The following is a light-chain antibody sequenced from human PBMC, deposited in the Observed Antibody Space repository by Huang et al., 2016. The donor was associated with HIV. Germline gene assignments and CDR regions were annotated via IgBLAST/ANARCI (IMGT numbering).Light chain of an antibody. V-gene: IGKV4-1*01. CDR2: WAS. Sequence: DIVMTQSPDSLAVSVGERATINCKSSQSVLYSSNNKNYLAWYQQKAGQPPKLLIHWASTRESGVPDRFSGSGSGTYFTLTINSSRAEDVAVYYCQQYYTTPQTFGQGTKLEIK. CDR1: QSVLYSSNNKNY. J-gene: IGKJ2*01. CDR3: QQYYTTPQT.